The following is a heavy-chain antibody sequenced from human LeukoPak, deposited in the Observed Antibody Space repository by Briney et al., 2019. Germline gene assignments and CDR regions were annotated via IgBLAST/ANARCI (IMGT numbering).Heavy chain of an antibody. Sequence: SETLSLTCAVYGGSFSVYYWSWIRQPPGKGLEWIGEINHSGSTNYNPSLKGRVTISVDTSKNQFSLKLSSVTAADTAVYYCASLRLLCPGIAVAVREYWGQGTLVTVSS. CDR1: GGSFSVYY. V-gene: IGHV4-34*01. CDR2: INHSGST. J-gene: IGHJ4*02. D-gene: IGHD6-19*01. CDR3: ASLRLLCPGIAVAVREY.